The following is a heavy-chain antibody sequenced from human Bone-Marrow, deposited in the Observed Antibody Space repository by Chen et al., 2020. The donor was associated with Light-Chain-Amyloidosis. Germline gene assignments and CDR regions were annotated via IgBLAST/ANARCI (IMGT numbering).Heavy chain of an antibody. J-gene: IGHJ4*02. Sequence: QLQLQESGPGLVKPSETLSLTCTVSGGSISSSSYYWGWIRQPPGKGLEWIGRIYYSGSTYYNPSLKSRVTISVDTSKNQFSLKLSSVTAADTAVYYCANPLSGGDDYWGQGTLVTVSS. V-gene: IGHV4-39*01. CDR3: ANPLSGGDDY. CDR2: IYYSGST. CDR1: GGSISSSSYY. D-gene: IGHD6-19*01.